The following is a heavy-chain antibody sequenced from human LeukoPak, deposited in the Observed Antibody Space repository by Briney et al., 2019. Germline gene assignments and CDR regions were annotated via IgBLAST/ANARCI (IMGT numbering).Heavy chain of an antibody. Sequence: PGGSLRLSCAASGFTFSSYSMNWVRQAPGKGLGWVSSISSSSSYIYYADSVKGRFTISRDNSKNTLYLQMNSLRAEDTAVYYCAREELGSSLGFDPWGQGTLVTVSS. CDR3: AREELGSSLGFDP. CDR2: ISSSSSYI. D-gene: IGHD3-16*01. CDR1: GFTFSSYS. V-gene: IGHV3-21*01. J-gene: IGHJ5*02.